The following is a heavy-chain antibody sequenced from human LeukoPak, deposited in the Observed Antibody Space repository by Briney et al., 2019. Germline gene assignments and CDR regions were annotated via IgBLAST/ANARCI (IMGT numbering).Heavy chain of an antibody. V-gene: IGHV4-30-4*01. CDR3: ARHLPKWGWDY. CDR1: GGSISSGDYY. J-gene: IGHJ4*02. CDR2: IYYSGST. Sequence: SQTLSLTCTVSGGSISSGDYYWSWIRQPPGKGLEWIGYIYYSGSTKYNPSLKSRVTISVDTSKNQFSLKLSSVTAADTAVYYCARHLPKWGWDYWGQGTLVTVSS. D-gene: IGHD1-26*01.